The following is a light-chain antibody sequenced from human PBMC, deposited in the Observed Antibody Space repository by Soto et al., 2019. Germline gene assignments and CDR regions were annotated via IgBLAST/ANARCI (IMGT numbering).Light chain of an antibody. CDR1: QSVRSY. CDR3: QQRSNWPLVT. Sequence: EIVLTQSPATLSLSPGERATLSCRASQSVRSYLAWYQQKPGQPPRLLIYDTSNRATGIPARFSGSGYGTDFTLTISSLDPEDFAVYYCQQRSNWPLVTFGPGTRVDSK. J-gene: IGKJ3*01. V-gene: IGKV3-11*01. CDR2: DTS.